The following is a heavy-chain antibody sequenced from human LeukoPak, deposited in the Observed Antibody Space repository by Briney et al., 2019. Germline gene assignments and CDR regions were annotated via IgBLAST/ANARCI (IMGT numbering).Heavy chain of an antibody. CDR3: AKNVREADWYYYYMDV. V-gene: IGHV3-23*01. Sequence: GGSLRLSCAASGFTFSSYAMSWVRQAPGKGLEWVSAISGSGVTTYFADSVKGRFTISSDNSKNTLYLQMNSLRAEYTAVYYCAKNVREADWYYYYMDVWGKGTTVTVSS. CDR2: ISGSGVTT. J-gene: IGHJ6*03. D-gene: IGHD3-9*01. CDR1: GFTFSSYA.